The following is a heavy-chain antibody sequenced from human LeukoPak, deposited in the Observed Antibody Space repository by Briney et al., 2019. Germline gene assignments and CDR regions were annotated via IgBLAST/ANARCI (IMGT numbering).Heavy chain of an antibody. V-gene: IGHV4-34*01. Sequence: SETLSLTCAVYGGSFSGYYWSWIRQPPGKGLEWIGEINHSGSTNYNPSLKSRVTISVDTSKNQFSLKLSSVTAADTAVYYCARGGLFGMVSCWGQGTLVTVSS. CDR3: ARGGLFGMVSC. CDR2: INHSGST. D-gene: IGHD3-3*01. CDR1: GGSFSGYY. J-gene: IGHJ4*02.